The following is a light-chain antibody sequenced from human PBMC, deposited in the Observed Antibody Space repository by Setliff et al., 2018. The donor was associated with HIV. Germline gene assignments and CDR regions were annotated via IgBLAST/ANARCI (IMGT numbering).Light chain of an antibody. V-gene: IGLV2-14*01. CDR1: WSDVGGYNY. Sequence: QSALTQPASVSGSPGQSITISCTGTWSDVGGYNYVSWYQQHPGKAPKLMIYEVSNRPSGVSNRFSGSKSGNTASLTISVLQAEDEADYFCSSYTSSSTRVFGTGTKVTV. J-gene: IGLJ1*01. CDR2: EVS. CDR3: SSYTSSSTRV.